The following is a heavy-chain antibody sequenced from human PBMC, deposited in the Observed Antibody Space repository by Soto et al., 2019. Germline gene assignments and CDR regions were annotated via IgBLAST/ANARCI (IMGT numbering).Heavy chain of an antibody. Sequence: QVQLQESGPGLVESSGTLSLTCEVSSGSFSSGNWWSWVRQPPGKGLEWIGEIYYTGATNYNPSLKSRVTMTIDKSKDQFSLNLRSATAADTAVYYCARVFSSGSGWMYYFDFWGQGILVSVSS. D-gene: IGHD6-25*01. CDR2: IYYTGAT. CDR1: SGSFSSGNW. J-gene: IGHJ4*02. V-gene: IGHV4-4*02. CDR3: ARVFSSGSGWMYYFDF.